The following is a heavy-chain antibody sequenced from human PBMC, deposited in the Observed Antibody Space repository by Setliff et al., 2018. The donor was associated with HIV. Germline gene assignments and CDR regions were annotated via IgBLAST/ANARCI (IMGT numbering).Heavy chain of an antibody. CDR2: INPNMGDT. J-gene: IGHJ4*02. Sequence: ASVKVSCKASGYKFTGHHIQWMRQAPGQGLEWMGRINPNMGDTQYAQKFQSRIIMTRDTSINTVYMELSSLTSDDTALYYCARQDIPIGYYLFDYWGQGTQVTVSS. CDR1: GYKFTGHH. D-gene: IGHD3-9*01. CDR3: ARQDIPIGYYLFDY. V-gene: IGHV1-2*06.